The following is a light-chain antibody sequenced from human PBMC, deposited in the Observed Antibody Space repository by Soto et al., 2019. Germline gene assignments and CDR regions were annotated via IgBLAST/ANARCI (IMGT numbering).Light chain of an antibody. CDR3: QQYNSYPWT. CDR1: QGISTY. J-gene: IGKJ1*01. V-gene: IGKV1-27*01. Sequence: SPSSLSASVGDRVTITCRASQGISTYLAWYQQKPGKVPKLLIYAASTLLSGVPSRFSGSGSGTDFTLTISSLQPEDVATYYCQQYNSYPWTFGQGTKVDIK. CDR2: AAS.